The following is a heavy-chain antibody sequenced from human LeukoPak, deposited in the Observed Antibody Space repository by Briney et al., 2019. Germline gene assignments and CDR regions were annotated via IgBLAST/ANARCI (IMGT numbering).Heavy chain of an antibody. D-gene: IGHD3-10*01. CDR1: GFTFSSYS. CDR3: ASRSWSASKGYHYFMDV. Sequence: GSLRLSCAASGFTFSSYSMNWVRQPPGKGLEWIGEINHSGTTNYNPSLKSRVTISVDTSKSQFSLKVSSVTAADTAVYFCASRSWSASKGYHYFMDVWGKGTTVTVSS. J-gene: IGHJ6*04. CDR2: INHSGTT. V-gene: IGHV4-34*01.